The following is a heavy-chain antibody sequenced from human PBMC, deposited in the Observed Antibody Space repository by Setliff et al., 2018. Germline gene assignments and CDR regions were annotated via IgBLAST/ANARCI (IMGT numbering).Heavy chain of an antibody. V-gene: IGHV3-30*04. D-gene: IGHD7-27*01. CDR1: GFNFGAYA. Sequence: GGSLRLSCAASGFNFGAYAMHWVRQAPGKGLEWVAVISYDKRNEYYADSVMGRFSISRDNSKNTLSLQMNSLRAEDTAVYYCVKDRGTNWSEGFDSWGQGTLVTVSS. J-gene: IGHJ4*02. CDR3: VKDRGTNWSEGFDS. CDR2: ISYDKRNE.